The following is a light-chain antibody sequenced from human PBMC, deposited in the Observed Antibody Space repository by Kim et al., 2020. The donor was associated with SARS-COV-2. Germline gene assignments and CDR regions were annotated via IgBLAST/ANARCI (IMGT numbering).Light chain of an antibody. J-gene: IGLJ3*02. V-gene: IGLV4-69*01. Sequence: QLVLTQSPSASASLGASVKLTCTLNSGYRTYAIAWHQQQPGKGPRYLMKIDSDGTYTNGDGIPGRFSGSISGPERHLTISSLRSEDEADYYCQTWGAGFRVFGGGTQLTVL. CDR2: IDSDGTY. CDR1: SGYRTYA. CDR3: QTWGAGFRV.